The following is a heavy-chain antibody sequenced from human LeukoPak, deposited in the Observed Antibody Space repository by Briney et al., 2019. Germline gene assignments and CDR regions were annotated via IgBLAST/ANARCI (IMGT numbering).Heavy chain of an antibody. Sequence: GGSLRLSCAASGFTFSSYSMNWVRQAPGKGLEWVSSISSSSSYIYYADSVKGRFTISRDNAKNSLYLQMNNLRAEDTAVYYCARAACGGDCYSPDYWGQGTLVTVSS. V-gene: IGHV3-21*01. D-gene: IGHD2-21*02. CDR2: ISSSSSYI. CDR3: ARAACGGDCYSPDY. J-gene: IGHJ4*02. CDR1: GFTFSSYS.